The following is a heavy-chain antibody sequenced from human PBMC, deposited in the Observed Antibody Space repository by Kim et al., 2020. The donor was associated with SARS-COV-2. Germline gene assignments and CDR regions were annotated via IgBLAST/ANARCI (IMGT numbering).Heavy chain of an antibody. Sequence: TYYPDSERGRFTISRENAKNSLYLQMNSLSAGNTAVYYCARDRDNWYFDLWGRGTPVTVSS. J-gene: IGHJ2*01. V-gene: IGHV3-13*01. CDR3: ARDRDNWYFDL. CDR2: T. D-gene: IGHD2-15*01.